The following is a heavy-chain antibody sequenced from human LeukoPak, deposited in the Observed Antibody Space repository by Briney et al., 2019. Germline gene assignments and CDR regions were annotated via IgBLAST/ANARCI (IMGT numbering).Heavy chain of an antibody. CDR1: GGSISSSSYY. J-gene: IGHJ4*02. CDR2: INHSGST. Sequence: SETLSLTCTVSGGSISSSSYYWGWIRQPPGKGLEWIGEINHSGSTNYNPSLKSRVTISVDTSKNQFSLKLSSVTAADTAMYYCARARRTYYYGSGSYYNDYWGQGTLVTVSS. D-gene: IGHD3-10*01. CDR3: ARARRTYYYGSGSYYNDY. V-gene: IGHV4-39*07.